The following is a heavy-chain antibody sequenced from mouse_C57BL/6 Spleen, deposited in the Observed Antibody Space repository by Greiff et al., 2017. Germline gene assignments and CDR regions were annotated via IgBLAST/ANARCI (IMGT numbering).Heavy chain of an antibody. CDR1: GYTFTSYW. CDR3: ARSVTCYCDV. V-gene: IGHV1-72*01. J-gene: IGHJ1*03. CDR2: IDPNSGGT. D-gene: IGHD2-2*01. Sequence: VKLQQSGAELVKPGASVKLSCKASGYTFTSYWMHWVKQRPGRGLEWIGRIDPNSGGTKYNEKFKSKATLTVDKPSSPAYMQLSSLTSADSAVYYCARSVTCYCDVWGTGTTVTVAS.